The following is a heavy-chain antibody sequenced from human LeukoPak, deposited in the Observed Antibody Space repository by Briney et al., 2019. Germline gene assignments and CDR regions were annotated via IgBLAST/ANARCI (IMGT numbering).Heavy chain of an antibody. CDR2: INHSGST. CDR1: GGSFSGYY. V-gene: IGHV4-34*01. D-gene: IGHD3-16*02. Sequence: PSETLSLTCAVYGGSFSGYYWSWIRQPPGKGLEWIGEINHSGSTNYNPSLKSRVTMSVDTSKNQFSLKLSSVTAADTAVYYCARDNKITFGGVIAPGSGEFWYYYYGMDVWGQGTTVTVSS. CDR3: ARDNKITFGGVIAPGSGEFWYYYYGMDV. J-gene: IGHJ6*02.